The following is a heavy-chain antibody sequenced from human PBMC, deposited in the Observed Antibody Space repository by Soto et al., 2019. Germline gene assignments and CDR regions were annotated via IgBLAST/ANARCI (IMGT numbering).Heavy chain of an antibody. CDR3: ARGGEQLWTWFDP. CDR2: IYYSGST. Sequence: PSETVSLTCTVSGGSISSGDYYWSWIRQPPGKGLEWIGYIYYSGSTYYNPSLKSRVTISVDTSKNQFSLKLSSVTAADTAVYYCARGGEQLWTWFDPWGQGTLVTVSS. V-gene: IGHV4-30-4*01. CDR1: GGSISSGDYY. J-gene: IGHJ5*02. D-gene: IGHD3-16*01.